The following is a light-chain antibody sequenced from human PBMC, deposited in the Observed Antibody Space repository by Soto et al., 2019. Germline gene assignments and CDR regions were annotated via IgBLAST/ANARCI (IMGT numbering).Light chain of an antibody. Sequence: EIVLTQSPGTLSLSPGERATLSCRASQSVSSNYLAWYQEKPGQAPRLLIYGASTRATGIPARFSGSGSGTEFTLSISRLEPEDFAVYYCQQYDSSPLTFGGGTKV. J-gene: IGKJ4*01. CDR3: QQYDSSPLT. V-gene: IGKV3-20*01. CDR2: GAS. CDR1: QSVSSNY.